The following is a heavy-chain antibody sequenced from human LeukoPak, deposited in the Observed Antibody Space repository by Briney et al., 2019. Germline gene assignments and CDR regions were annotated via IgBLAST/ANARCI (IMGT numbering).Heavy chain of an antibody. CDR2: ITQDGSEK. CDR3: AREDDWNYEDY. CDR1: GFTFSNYW. J-gene: IGHJ4*02. Sequence: GGSLRLSCAASGFTFSNYWMSWVRQAPGKGLEWVANITQDGSEKYYVNSVKGRFTISRDNAKNSLYLRMNSLRAEDTAIYYCAREDDWNYEDYWGQGTLVTVSS. V-gene: IGHV3-7*01. D-gene: IGHD1-7*01.